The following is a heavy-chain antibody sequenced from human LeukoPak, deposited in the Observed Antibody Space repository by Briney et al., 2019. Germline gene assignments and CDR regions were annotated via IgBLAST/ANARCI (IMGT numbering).Heavy chain of an antibody. CDR2: MYTSGCT. Sequence: IPSETLPLTCSVSGGSISSYYWSWIRQPAGKGLEWIGRMYTSGCTNYNPSLKSRVTMSVDTSKNQFSLKLSSVTAADTAVYYCARDIGRPTFGGVIATYFDYWGQGTLVTVSS. J-gene: IGHJ4*02. V-gene: IGHV4-4*07. CDR1: GGSISSYY. D-gene: IGHD3-16*02. CDR3: ARDIGRPTFGGVIATYFDY.